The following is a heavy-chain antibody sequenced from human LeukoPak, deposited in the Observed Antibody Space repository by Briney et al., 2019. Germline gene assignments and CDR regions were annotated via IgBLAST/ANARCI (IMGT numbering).Heavy chain of an antibody. Sequence: GGSLRLSCAASGFTFSSYAMSWVPQAPGKGLEWVSTISGSGGSTYYADSVKGRFTISRDNSKNTLYLQMNSVRAEDTAVYYCAKAIVPAATIELFDFWGQGALVTVSS. V-gene: IGHV3-23*01. CDR2: ISGSGGST. D-gene: IGHD2-2*01. J-gene: IGHJ4*02. CDR3: AKAIVPAATIELFDF. CDR1: GFTFSSYA.